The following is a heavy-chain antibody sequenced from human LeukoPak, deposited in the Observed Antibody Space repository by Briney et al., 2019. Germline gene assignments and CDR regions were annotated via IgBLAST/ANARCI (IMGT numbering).Heavy chain of an antibody. Sequence: SQTLSLTRTVSGGSISSGDYYWSWIRQPPGKGLEWIGYIYYSGSTYYNPSLKSRVTISVDTSKNQFSLKLSSVTAADTAVYYCARVVDYYDSSGLDYWGQGTLVTVSS. V-gene: IGHV4-30-4*08. CDR2: IYYSGST. CDR1: GGSISSGDYY. D-gene: IGHD3-22*01. J-gene: IGHJ4*02. CDR3: ARVVDYYDSSGLDY.